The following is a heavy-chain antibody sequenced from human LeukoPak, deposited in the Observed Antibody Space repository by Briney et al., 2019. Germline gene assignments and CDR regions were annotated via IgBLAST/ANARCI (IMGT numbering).Heavy chain of an antibody. CDR1: GYTFTGYY. CDR3: ARDLTAGHNWFDP. J-gene: IGHJ5*02. V-gene: IGHV1-2*02. CDR2: INPNSGGT. D-gene: IGHD2-21*02. Sequence: ASVKVSCKASGYTFTGYYMHWVRRAPGQGLEWMGWINPNSGGTNYAQKFQGRVTMTRDTSISTAYMELSRLRSDDTAVYYCARDLTAGHNWFDPWGQGTLVTVSS.